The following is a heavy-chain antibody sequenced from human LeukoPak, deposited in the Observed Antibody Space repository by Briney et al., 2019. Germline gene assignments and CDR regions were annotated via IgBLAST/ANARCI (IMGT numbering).Heavy chain of an antibody. CDR1: GFTFSSYA. Sequence: GGSLRLSCAASGFTFSSYAMSWVRQAPGKGLEWVSAISGSGGSTYYADSVKGRFTISRDNSKNTQYLQMNRLRAEDTAVYYCAKDTYYYDSSGYYPLWGQGTLVTVSS. D-gene: IGHD3-22*01. CDR2: ISGSGGST. CDR3: AKDTYYYDSSGYYPL. J-gene: IGHJ4*02. V-gene: IGHV3-23*01.